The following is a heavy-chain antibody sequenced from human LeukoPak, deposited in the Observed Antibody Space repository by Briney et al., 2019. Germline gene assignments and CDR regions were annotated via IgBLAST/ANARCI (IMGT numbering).Heavy chain of an antibody. J-gene: IGHJ4*02. V-gene: IGHV3-21*04. D-gene: IGHD3-10*01. Sequence: PGGSLRLSCAASGFTFSSYSMNWVRQAPGKGLEWVSSISSSSSYIYYADSVKGRFTISRDNSKNTLYLQMNSLRAEDTAVYYCAKVLTMIRGKDYWGQGTLVTVSS. CDR3: AKVLTMIRGKDY. CDR1: GFTFSSYS. CDR2: ISSSSSYI.